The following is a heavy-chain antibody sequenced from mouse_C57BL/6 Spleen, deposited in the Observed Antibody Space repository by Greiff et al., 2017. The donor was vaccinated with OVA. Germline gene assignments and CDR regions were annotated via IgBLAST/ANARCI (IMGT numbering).Heavy chain of an antibody. CDR3: TRLYGNYNFDY. CDR1: GYTFTDYE. V-gene: IGHV1-15*01. J-gene: IGHJ2*01. D-gene: IGHD2-1*01. CDR2: IDPETGGT. Sequence: VQLQESGAELVRPGASVTLSCKASGYTFTDYEMHWVKQTPVHGLEWIGAIDPETGGTAFNQKFKGKAILTADKSSSTAYMELRSLTSEDSAVNYCTRLYGNYNFDYWGQGTTLTVSS.